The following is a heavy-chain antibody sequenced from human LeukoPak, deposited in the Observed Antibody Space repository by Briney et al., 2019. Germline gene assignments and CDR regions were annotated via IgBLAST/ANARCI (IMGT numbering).Heavy chain of an antibody. CDR1: GGSISSSSYY. CDR2: IYYSGST. D-gene: IGHD6-13*01. J-gene: IGHJ6*03. Sequence: SETLSLTCTVSGGSISSSSYYWGWIRQPPGKGLEWIGSIYYSGSTYYNPSLKSRVTISLDTSKNQFSLKLRSVTAADTAVYYCARHIYRSSWTRAYYYYYYMDVWGKGTTVTISS. CDR3: ARHIYRSSWTRAYYYYYYMDV. V-gene: IGHV4-39*01.